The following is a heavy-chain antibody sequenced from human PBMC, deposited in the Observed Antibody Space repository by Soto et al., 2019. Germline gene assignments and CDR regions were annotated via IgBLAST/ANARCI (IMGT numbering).Heavy chain of an antibody. Sequence: GASEKVSCKASGYTFTSYYMHWVRQAPGQGLEWMGIINPSGGSTSYAQKFQGRVTMTRDTSTSTVYMELSSLRSEDTAVYYCARDPVAATGAPRLNMDVWGQGTTVTVSS. D-gene: IGHD2-15*01. CDR1: GYTFTSYY. J-gene: IGHJ6*02. CDR3: ARDPVAATGAPRLNMDV. CDR2: INPSGGST. V-gene: IGHV1-46*01.